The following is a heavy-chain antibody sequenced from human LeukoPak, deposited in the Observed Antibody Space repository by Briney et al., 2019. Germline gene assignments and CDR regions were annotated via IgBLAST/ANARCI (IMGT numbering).Heavy chain of an antibody. D-gene: IGHD2-21*01. J-gene: IGHJ5*02. CDR3: ARATASNWFDP. Sequence: GGSLRLSCAASGFTFSSYWMSWVRQAPGKGLERVANIKEDGSEKHYVDSVKGRFTISRDNAKNSLSLQMNSLRAEDTAVYYCARATASNWFDPWGQGTLVTVSS. V-gene: IGHV3-7*01. CDR1: GFTFSSYW. CDR2: IKEDGSEK.